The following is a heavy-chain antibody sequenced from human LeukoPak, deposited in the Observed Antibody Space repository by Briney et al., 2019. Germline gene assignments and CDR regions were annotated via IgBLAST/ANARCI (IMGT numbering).Heavy chain of an antibody. Sequence: ASVKVSGKASGGTFSSYAISWVRQAPGQGLEWMGGIIPIFGTANYAQKFQGRVTITADKSTSTAYMELSSLRSEDTAVYYCARGGDTAIPDIDYWGQGTLVTVSS. CDR1: GGTFSSYA. J-gene: IGHJ4*02. CDR3: ARGGDTAIPDIDY. V-gene: IGHV1-69*06. CDR2: IIPIFGTA. D-gene: IGHD5-18*01.